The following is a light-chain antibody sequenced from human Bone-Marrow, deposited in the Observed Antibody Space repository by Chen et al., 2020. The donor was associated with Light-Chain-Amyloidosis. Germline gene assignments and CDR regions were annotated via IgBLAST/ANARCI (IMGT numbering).Light chain of an antibody. CDR3: LQAIHWPPT. J-gene: IGKJ4*01. CDR2: KVS. CDR1: QSLVNSDGNTY. V-gene: IGKV2-30*01. Sequence: DVVMTKSPLSLPVTLGQPASISCRSSQSLVNSDGNTYLNWFQQRPGQSPRRLIYKVSNRDSGVPDRFSGSGSGTDFTLTISRVEAEDVGVYYCLQAIHWPPTFGGGSKVEIK.